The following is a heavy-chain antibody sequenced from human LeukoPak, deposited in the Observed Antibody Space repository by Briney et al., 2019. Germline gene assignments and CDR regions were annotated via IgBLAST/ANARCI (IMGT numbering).Heavy chain of an antibody. CDR1: GYTFTSYG. D-gene: IGHD3-16*02. CDR2: ISAYNGNT. V-gene: IGHV1-18*01. Sequence: GASVKVSCKASGYTFTSYGISWVRQAPGQGLEWMGWISAYNGNTNYAQKFQGRVTITADKSTSTAYMELSSLRSEDTAVYYCARTPITFGGVIVTYWFDPWGQGTLVTVSS. J-gene: IGHJ5*02. CDR3: ARTPITFGGVIVTYWFDP.